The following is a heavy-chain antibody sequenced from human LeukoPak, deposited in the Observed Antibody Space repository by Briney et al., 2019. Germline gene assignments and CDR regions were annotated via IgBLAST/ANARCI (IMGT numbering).Heavy chain of an antibody. CDR2: IYYSGST. J-gene: IGHJ4*02. Sequence: KPSETLSLTCTVSGGSISSSGYYWGWIRQPPGKGLEWIGSIYYSGSTYYNPSLKSRVTISVDTSKNQFSLKLSSVTAADTAVYYCARRRTATVDFDYWGQGTLVTVSS. CDR3: ARRRTATVDFDY. D-gene: IGHD4-23*01. V-gene: IGHV4-39*01. CDR1: GGSISSSGYY.